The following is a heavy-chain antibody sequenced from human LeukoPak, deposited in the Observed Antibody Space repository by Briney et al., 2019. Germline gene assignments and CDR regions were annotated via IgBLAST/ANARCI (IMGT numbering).Heavy chain of an antibody. Sequence: SETLSLTCAVSGGSISSGGYSWSWIRQPPGKGLEWIGYIYHSGSTYYNPSPKSRVTISVDRSKNQFSLKLSSVTAADTAVYYCARLSRYSSGWSGYYYYGMDVWGQGTTVTVSS. CDR1: GGSISSGGYS. V-gene: IGHV4-30-2*01. J-gene: IGHJ6*02. CDR2: IYHSGST. CDR3: ARLSRYSSGWSGYYYYGMDV. D-gene: IGHD6-19*01.